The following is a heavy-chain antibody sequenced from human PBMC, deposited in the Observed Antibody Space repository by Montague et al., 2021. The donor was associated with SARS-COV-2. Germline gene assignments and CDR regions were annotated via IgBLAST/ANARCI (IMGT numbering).Heavy chain of an antibody. D-gene: IGHD3-3*01. CDR3: AGTYYYFRSGFVDYYCMDV. J-gene: IGHJ6*02. Sequence: SETLSLTCTVSIGSISSYYWSWIRQPPGKGLEWIGYIYYSGSTNYNPSLKSRVTISVDTSKNQFSLKLSSVTAADTAVYYCAGTYYYFRSGFVDYYCMDVWGQGTTVTVSS. V-gene: IGHV4-59*01. CDR2: IYYSGST. CDR1: IGSISSYY.